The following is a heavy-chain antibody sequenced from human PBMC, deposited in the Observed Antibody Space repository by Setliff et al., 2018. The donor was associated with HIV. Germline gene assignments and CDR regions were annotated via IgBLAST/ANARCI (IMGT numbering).Heavy chain of an antibody. CDR2: MNPNSGNT. J-gene: IGHJ3*02. Sequence: ASVKVSCKPSGYNFTDYDINWVRQATGQGLEWMGWMNPNSGNTGYAQKFQGRVTMTRNTSISTAYMELSSLRAEDTAVYYCARDAMERAFDIWGQGTMVTVSS. CDR3: ARDAMERAFDI. V-gene: IGHV1-8*02. D-gene: IGHD5-18*01. CDR1: GYNFTDYD.